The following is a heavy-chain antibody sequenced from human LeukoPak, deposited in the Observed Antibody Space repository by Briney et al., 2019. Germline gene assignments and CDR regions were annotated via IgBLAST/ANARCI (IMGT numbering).Heavy chain of an antibody. J-gene: IGHJ5*02. CDR1: GYTFTNYG. CDR2: ISIYNGNT. CDR3: ARITYDFWSGYYMPDDP. D-gene: IGHD3-3*01. Sequence: ASVKVSCKASGYTFTNYGISWVRQAPGQGLEWMGWISIYNGNTDYAQKLRGRVTMTTDTSTSRAYMELRSLRSDDTAVYYCARITYDFWSGYYMPDDPWGQGTLVTVSS. V-gene: IGHV1-18*01.